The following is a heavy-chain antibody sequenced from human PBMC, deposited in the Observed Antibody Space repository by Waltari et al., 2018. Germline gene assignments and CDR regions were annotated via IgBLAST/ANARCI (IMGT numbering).Heavy chain of an antibody. Sequence: QVQLVQSGAEVKKPGASVKVSCKASGYTFTSYGISWVRQAPGQGLEWMGWISAYNGNTNYAQKLQDRVTMTTDTSTSTAYMELRSLRSDDTAVYYCARSRSGPTPTPDAFDIWGQGTMVTVSS. V-gene: IGHV1-18*01. CDR1: GYTFTSYG. D-gene: IGHD3-10*01. J-gene: IGHJ3*02. CDR3: ARSRSGPTPTPDAFDI. CDR2: ISAYNGNT.